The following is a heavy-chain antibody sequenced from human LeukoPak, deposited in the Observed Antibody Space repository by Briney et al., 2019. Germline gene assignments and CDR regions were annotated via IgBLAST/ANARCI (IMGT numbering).Heavy chain of an antibody. V-gene: IGHV4-34*01. CDR2: INHSGST. Sequence: SETLSLTFPVHGGPFGGNYWSWIRKLPGKGLEWIGAINHSGSTNYNPSLKSRVTISVDTTTNPYSLKLCSVTAADTAVYNSARVSSSCFVVVWKWFDPGSQGSLVTV. D-gene: IGHD2-21*01. CDR3: ARVSSSCFVVVWKWFDP. CDR1: GGPFGGNY. J-gene: IGHJ5*02.